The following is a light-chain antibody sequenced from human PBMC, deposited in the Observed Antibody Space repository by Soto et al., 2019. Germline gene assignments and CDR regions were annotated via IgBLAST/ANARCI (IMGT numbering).Light chain of an antibody. Sequence: EVVLTQSPATLSSSPGERVTVAFMASQIFSSTSLAWYQQKPGQAPRLLIYSASSRATGIPARFSGSGSGTEFTLSISSLQSEDFAVYYCQQYYNWSRTFGQGTKVDIK. CDR3: QQYYNWSRT. J-gene: IGKJ1*01. CDR1: QIFSST. CDR2: SAS. V-gene: IGKV3D-15*01.